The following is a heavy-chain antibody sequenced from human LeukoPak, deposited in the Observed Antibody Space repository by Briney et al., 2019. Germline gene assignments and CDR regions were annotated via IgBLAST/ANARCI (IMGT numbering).Heavy chain of an antibody. CDR2: IYYSGST. CDR3: ARDLTRYSSSWYYYYYYMDV. Sequence: SETLSLTCTVSGGSISSSSYYWGWIRQPPGKGLEWIGSIYYSGSTYYNPSLKSRVTISVDTSKNQFSLKLSSVTAADTAVYYCARDLTRYSSSWYYYYYYMDVWGKGTTVTVSS. J-gene: IGHJ6*03. V-gene: IGHV4-39*07. CDR1: GGSISSSSYY. D-gene: IGHD6-13*01.